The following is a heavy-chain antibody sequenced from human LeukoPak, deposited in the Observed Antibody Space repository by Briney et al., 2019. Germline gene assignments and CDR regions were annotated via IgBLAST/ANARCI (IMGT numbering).Heavy chain of an antibody. CDR3: ATRVDSSDRYYYYGMDV. CDR1: GYSFTSYW. CDR2: IYPGDCDT. J-gene: IGHJ6*02. D-gene: IGHD6-6*01. V-gene: IGHV5-51*01. Sequence: GESLKISCKGSGYSFTSYWIGWVRQMAGKGLEWMGIIYPGDCDTRYSPSFQGQVTISADKSISTAYLQWSSRKASDTAMYYCATRVDSSDRYYYYGMDVWGQGTTVTVSS.